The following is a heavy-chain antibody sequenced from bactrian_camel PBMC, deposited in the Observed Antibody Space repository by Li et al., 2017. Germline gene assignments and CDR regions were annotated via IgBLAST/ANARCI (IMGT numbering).Heavy chain of an antibody. D-gene: IGHD3*01. V-gene: IGHV3S6*01. CDR3: ARNSEARDSCPPGQSSYDF. CDR1: GFAFSSYY. Sequence: HVQLVEYGGGSVQAGGSLRLSCATSGFAFSSYYMAWFRQAPGKVRVGVAVIPTGSDAYYGDTVKGRFTISQDVDKKEVSLQLNNLQPEDTAIYYCARNSEARDSCPPGQSSYDFWGQGTQVTVS. CDR2: IPTGSDA. J-gene: IGHJ4*01.